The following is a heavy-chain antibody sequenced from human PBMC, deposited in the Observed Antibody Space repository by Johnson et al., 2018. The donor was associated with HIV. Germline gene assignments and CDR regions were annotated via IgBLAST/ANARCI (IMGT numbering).Heavy chain of an antibody. CDR3: ARDFGLGELSYETVDAFDF. CDR2: ISYDGSNK. D-gene: IGHD3-16*02. J-gene: IGHJ3*01. V-gene: IGHV3-30*03. CDR1: GFTFSSYG. Sequence: QVQLVESGGGVVQPGRSLRLSCAASGFTFSSYGMHWVRQAPGKGLEWVAVISYDGSNKYYADSVKGRFTISRDNAKNSLYLQMNSLRAEDTAVYSCARDFGLGELSYETVDAFDFWGPGTLVTVSS.